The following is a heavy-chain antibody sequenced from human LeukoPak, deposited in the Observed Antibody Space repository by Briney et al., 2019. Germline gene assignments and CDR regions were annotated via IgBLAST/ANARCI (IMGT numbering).Heavy chain of an antibody. Sequence: GGSLRLSCAASGFTFSSYAMSWVRRAPGKGLEWVSAISGSGGSAYYADSVKGRFTISRDNSKNTLYLQMNSLRAEDTAVYYCARTGYDYVWGSYPNTFDYWGQGTLVTVSS. J-gene: IGHJ4*02. CDR2: ISGSGGSA. CDR1: GFTFSSYA. CDR3: ARTGYDYVWGSYPNTFDY. V-gene: IGHV3-23*01. D-gene: IGHD3-16*02.